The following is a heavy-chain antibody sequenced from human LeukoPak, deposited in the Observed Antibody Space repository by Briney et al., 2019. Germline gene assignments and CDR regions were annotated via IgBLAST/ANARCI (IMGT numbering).Heavy chain of an antibody. D-gene: IGHD3-22*01. V-gene: IGHV3-9*01. J-gene: IGHJ4*02. CDR2: ISWNSGSI. CDR3: AKDMTSKDGVGGYYDY. Sequence: GRSLRLSWAASGFTVDDYAMHWVRQAPGKGLEWVSGISWNSGSIGYADSVKGRFTISRDNAKNPLYLQMNSLRAEDTALYYCAKDMTSKDGVGGYYDYWGQGTLVTVSS. CDR1: GFTVDDYA.